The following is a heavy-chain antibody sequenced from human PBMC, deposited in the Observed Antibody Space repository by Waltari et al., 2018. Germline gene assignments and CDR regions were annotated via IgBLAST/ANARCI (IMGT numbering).Heavy chain of an antibody. J-gene: IGHJ4*02. CDR2: LYYSGAT. V-gene: IGHV4-59*08. CDR3: ARRTLGYTYGTNFDY. CDR1: GASITGYF. Sequence: QVHLQESGPGLVKPSETLSLTCTVSGASITGYFGSWILQSPGKGLQWIGYLYYSGATNYNPSLKSRVTMSVDTSKNEFSLKLSSVTAADTAIYHCARRTLGYTYGTNFDYWGQGILVTVSS. D-gene: IGHD5-12*01.